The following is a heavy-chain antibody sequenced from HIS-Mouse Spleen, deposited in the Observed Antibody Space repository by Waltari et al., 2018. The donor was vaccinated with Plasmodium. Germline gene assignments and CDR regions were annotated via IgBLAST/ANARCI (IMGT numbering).Heavy chain of an antibody. J-gene: IGHJ4*02. CDR3: ARQLAYYDFWSGYSRGYYFDY. CDR2: IYYSGST. Sequence: QLQLQESGPGLVKPSETLSLTCTVSGGSISSSSYYWGWIRQPPGKGLEWIGSIYYSGSTYHNPSLESRVTISVDTSKNQFSLKLSSVTAADTAVYYCARQLAYYDFWSGYSRGYYFDYWGQGTLVTVSS. D-gene: IGHD3-3*01. V-gene: IGHV4-39*01. CDR1: GGSISSSSYY.